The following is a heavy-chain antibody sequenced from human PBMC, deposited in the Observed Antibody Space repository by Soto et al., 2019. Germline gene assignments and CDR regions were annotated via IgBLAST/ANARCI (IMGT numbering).Heavy chain of an antibody. CDR1: GGSISSYF. V-gene: IGHV4-59*01. CDR3: ARDLAAVPRAFDY. CDR2: VYYTGTT. J-gene: IGHJ4*02. Sequence: QVQLQESGPGLLKPSETLSLTCTVSGGSISSYFYIWVRQPPGKGLEWIGSVYYTGTTDYNPSLKSRVTISVDTSKTQFSLNLRSVTAAEPAVYYCARDLAAVPRAFDYWGRGTLVTVSS. D-gene: IGHD6-13*01.